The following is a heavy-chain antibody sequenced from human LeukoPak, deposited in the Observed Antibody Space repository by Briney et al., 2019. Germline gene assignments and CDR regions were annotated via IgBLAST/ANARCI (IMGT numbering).Heavy chain of an antibody. D-gene: IGHD1-26*01. Sequence: GGSLRLSCAASGFTFSSYAMNWVRQAPGKGLEWVSIISGSAGTTYYADSVKGRFTISRDNSKNTLYLQMNSLRAEDTAVYYCAKMAGAITGNFDYWGQGTLVTVSS. CDR3: AKMAGAITGNFDY. CDR2: ISGSAGTT. V-gene: IGHV3-23*01. CDR1: GFTFSSYA. J-gene: IGHJ4*02.